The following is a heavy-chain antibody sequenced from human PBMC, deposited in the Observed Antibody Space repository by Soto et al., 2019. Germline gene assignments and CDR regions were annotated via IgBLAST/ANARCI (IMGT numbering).Heavy chain of an antibody. CDR3: ARDLRGYDSSGYYGPRDAFDI. CDR1: GYTFTSYG. J-gene: IGHJ3*02. CDR2: ISAYNGNT. D-gene: IGHD3-22*01. Sequence: PGASVKVSCKASGYTFTSYGISWVRQAPGQGLEWMGWISAYNGNTNYAQKLQGRVTMTTDTSTSTAYMELRSLRSDDTAVYYCARDLRGYDSSGYYGPRDAFDIWGQGTMVTVSS. V-gene: IGHV1-18*01.